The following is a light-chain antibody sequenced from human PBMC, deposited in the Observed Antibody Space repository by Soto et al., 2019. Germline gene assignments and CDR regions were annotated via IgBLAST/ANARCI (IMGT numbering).Light chain of an antibody. Sequence: QPVLTQPPSVSGAPGQRVTISCTGSSSNIGAGYDVHWYQQLPGTAPKLLIYGNSNRPSGVPDRFSGSKSGTSASLAITGLQDEDEADYYCQSYDSSLSHVVFGGGTKVTVL. CDR3: QSYDSSLSHVV. V-gene: IGLV1-40*01. CDR2: GNS. J-gene: IGLJ2*01. CDR1: SSNIGAGYD.